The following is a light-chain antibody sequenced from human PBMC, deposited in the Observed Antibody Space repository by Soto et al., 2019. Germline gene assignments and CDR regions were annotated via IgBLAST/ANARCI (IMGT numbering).Light chain of an antibody. CDR2: DAS. V-gene: IGKV1-5*01. Sequence: DIQMTQSPSTLSASVGDRVTISCRASQTISNWLAWYQQKPGKAPKLLIYDASSLESGVPPRFSGSGSGTDFTLTISGLQPDDFATYYCQQYDSYWTFGQGTKVDIK. CDR3: QQYDSYWT. CDR1: QTISNW. J-gene: IGKJ1*01.